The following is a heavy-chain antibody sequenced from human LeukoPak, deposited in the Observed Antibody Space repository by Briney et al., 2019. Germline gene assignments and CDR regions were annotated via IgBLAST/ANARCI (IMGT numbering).Heavy chain of an antibody. CDR2: ISYDGSNK. Sequence: GGSLRLSCAASGFTFSSYAMHWVRQAPGKGLDWVAVISYDGSNKYYADSVKARFTISRDNSKNTLYLQMNSLRVEDTAVYYCARDPTTYSSGCNGELDCWGQGSLVTVSS. CDR1: GFTFSSYA. CDR3: ARDPTTYSSGCNGELDC. V-gene: IGHV3-30-3*01. J-gene: IGHJ4*02. D-gene: IGHD6-19*01.